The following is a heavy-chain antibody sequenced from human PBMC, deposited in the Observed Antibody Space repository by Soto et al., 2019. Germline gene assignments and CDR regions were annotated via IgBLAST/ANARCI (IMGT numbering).Heavy chain of an antibody. J-gene: IGHJ4*02. V-gene: IGHV1-3*01. Sequence: GASVKVSCKASGYTFTSYAMHWVRQAPGQRLEWMGWINAGNGNTKYSQKFQGRVTITRDTSASTAYMELSSLRSEDTAVYYCARAQTPQILVFITPFDYGGQGTLATVSS. CDR1: GYTFTSYA. D-gene: IGHD3-22*01. CDR2: INAGNGNT. CDR3: ARAQTPQILVFITPFDY.